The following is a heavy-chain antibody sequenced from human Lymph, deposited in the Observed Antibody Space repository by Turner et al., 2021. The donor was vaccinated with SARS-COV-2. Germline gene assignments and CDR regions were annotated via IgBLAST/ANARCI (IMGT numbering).Heavy chain of an antibody. CDR2: INCSGGT. V-gene: IGHV4-39*05. Sequence: QLQLQVSGPGLVKPSGTPSLTCAVSGGAISSSFYYWGWIRQPPGKGLEWVGSINCSGGTYDNPALESRVTITVDTSKKQFPQKLSYGPAADTAVFYCAGGSPQGWYVPVFDYWGQGTLVTVSS. D-gene: IGHD6-19*01. CDR3: AGGSPQGWYVPVFDY. J-gene: IGHJ4*02. CDR1: GGAISSSFYY.